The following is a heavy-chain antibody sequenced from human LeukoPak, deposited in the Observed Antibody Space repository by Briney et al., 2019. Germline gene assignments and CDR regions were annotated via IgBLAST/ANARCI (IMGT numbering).Heavy chain of an antibody. CDR3: ASGVTMVRGVRKWYYMDV. Sequence: ASVKVSCKASGYTFTSYGISWVRRAPGQGLEWMGWISAYNGNTNYAQKLQGRVTMTTDTSTSTAYMELRSLRSDDTAVYYCASGVTMVRGVRKWYYMDVWGKGTTVTISS. CDR1: GYTFTSYG. J-gene: IGHJ6*03. CDR2: ISAYNGNT. D-gene: IGHD3-10*01. V-gene: IGHV1-18*01.